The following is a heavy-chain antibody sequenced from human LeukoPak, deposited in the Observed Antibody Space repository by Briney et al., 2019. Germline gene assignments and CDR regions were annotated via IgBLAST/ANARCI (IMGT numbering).Heavy chain of an antibody. D-gene: IGHD1-26*01. CDR3: ARGSGSYGDFDY. CDR2: INADGSNT. Sequence: GGSLRLSCVASGFSVSSNWMHWVRQAPGKGLAWVSRINADGSNTYYADSARGRFTISRDNAKNTVYLQMNSLRAEDTAVYYCARGSGSYGDFDYWGQGTLVTVSS. CDR1: GFSVSSNW. V-gene: IGHV3-74*01. J-gene: IGHJ4*02.